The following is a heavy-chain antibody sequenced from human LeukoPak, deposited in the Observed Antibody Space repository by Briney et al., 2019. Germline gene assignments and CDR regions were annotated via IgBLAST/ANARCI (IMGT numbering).Heavy chain of an antibody. Sequence: SETLPLTCTVSGGSISSYYWSWIRQPPGKGLEWIGYIYYSGSTNYNPSLKSRVTISVDTSKNQFSLKLSSVTAADTAVYYCARGGYWFGELLYSPLDYWGQGTLVTVSS. CDR1: GGSISSYY. D-gene: IGHD3-10*01. J-gene: IGHJ4*02. V-gene: IGHV4-59*01. CDR2: IYYSGST. CDR3: ARGGYWFGELLYSPLDY.